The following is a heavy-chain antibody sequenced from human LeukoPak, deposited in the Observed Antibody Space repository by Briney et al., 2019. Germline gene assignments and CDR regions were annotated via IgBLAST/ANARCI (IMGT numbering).Heavy chain of an antibody. V-gene: IGHV4-4*07. J-gene: IGHJ4*02. Sequence: SETLSLTCTVSGGSIGSYYWNWIRQPAGKGLEWIGRVYTSGSTNYNPPLKSRVTMSLDTSKNQFSLRLTSVTAADTAVYYCARTHGYDIFSYWGQGTLVTVSS. CDR3: ARTHGYDIFSY. CDR1: GGSIGSYY. CDR2: VYTSGST. D-gene: IGHD3-9*01.